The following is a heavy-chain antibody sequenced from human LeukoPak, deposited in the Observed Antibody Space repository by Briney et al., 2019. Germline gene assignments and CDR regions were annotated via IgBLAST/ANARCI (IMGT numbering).Heavy chain of an antibody. CDR3: ARDPLRYLRVGHYDY. V-gene: IGHV3-21*01. Sequence: PGESLRLSCAASGFTFSTSAMNWVRQVPGEGLEWVSSIDYDSSHIYYAASVRGRFTISRDNARNSLYLQMNSLRVEDTAVYYCARDPLRYLRVGHYDYWGQGTLVAVSS. CDR2: IDYDSSHI. D-gene: IGHD3-9*01. CDR1: GFTFSTSA. J-gene: IGHJ4*02.